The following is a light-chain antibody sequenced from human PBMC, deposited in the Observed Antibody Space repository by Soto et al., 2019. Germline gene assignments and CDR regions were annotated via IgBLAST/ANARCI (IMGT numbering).Light chain of an antibody. J-gene: IGKJ5*01. Sequence: ESVLPPSRGTLSLAPGERATLSCRARQSVSSSYLAWYQQKPGQAPRLLIYGASSRATGIPDRFSGSGSGTEFTLTIRSLKSEDFAAYYCQKYNNWPHITCGQGPRRALK. CDR2: GAS. CDR3: QKYNNWPHIT. V-gene: IGKV3-20*01. CDR1: QSVSSSY.